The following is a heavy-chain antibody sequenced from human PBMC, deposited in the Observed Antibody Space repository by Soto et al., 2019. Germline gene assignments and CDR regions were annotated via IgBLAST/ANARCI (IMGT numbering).Heavy chain of an antibody. J-gene: IGHJ6*02. Sequence: GGSLRLSCSASGFIFSNYNMDWVRQAPGKGLEWISYISRSNRAKLYTDSVRGRFTISRDNAKNSLFLQMNSLRDEDTAVYYCARDSERGYGMDVWGQGTTVTVSS. D-gene: IGHD1-26*01. CDR3: ARDSERGYGMDV. CDR1: GFIFSNYN. CDR2: ISRSNRAK. V-gene: IGHV3-48*02.